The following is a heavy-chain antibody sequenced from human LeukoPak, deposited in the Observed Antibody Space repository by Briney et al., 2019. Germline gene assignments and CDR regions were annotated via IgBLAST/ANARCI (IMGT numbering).Heavy chain of an antibody. Sequence: ASVKVSCKAVGYTFTGYYMHWVRQAPGQGLEWMGWINPNSGSTNYAQKFQGRVSMTRDTSINTVYLDLNRLTSDDTAVYYCAKDGVFGVVISDDWLDPWGQGTLVTVSS. CDR2: INPNSGST. V-gene: IGHV1-2*02. CDR1: GYTFTGYY. J-gene: IGHJ5*02. D-gene: IGHD3-3*01. CDR3: AKDGVFGVVISDDWLDP.